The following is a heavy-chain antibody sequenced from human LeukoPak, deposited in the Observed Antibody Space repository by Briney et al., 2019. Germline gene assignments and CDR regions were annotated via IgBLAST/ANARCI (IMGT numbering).Heavy chain of an antibody. CDR3: ARVTYCSSTSCYKRGPMDV. V-gene: IGHV1-8*03. CDR2: MNLNSGNT. Sequence: ASVKVSCKASGYTFTSYDINWVRQATGQGLEWMGWMNLNSGNTGYAQKFQGRVTITRNTSISTAYMELSSLRSEDTAVYYCARVTYCSSTSCYKRGPMDVWGKGTTVTVSS. CDR1: GYTFTSYD. J-gene: IGHJ6*03. D-gene: IGHD2-2*02.